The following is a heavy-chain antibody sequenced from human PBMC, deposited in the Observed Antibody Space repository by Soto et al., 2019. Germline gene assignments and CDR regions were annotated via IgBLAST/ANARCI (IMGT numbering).Heavy chain of an antibody. CDR3: AHITMVRGVMGHYYYYYGMDV. CDR2: IYWNDDK. D-gene: IGHD3-10*01. CDR1: GFSLSTSGVG. Sequence: QITLKESGPTLVKPTQTLTLTCTFSGFSLSTSGVGVGWIRQPPGKALEWLALIYWNDDKRYSPSLKSRLTITKDTSKNQVVLTMTNMDPVDTATYYCAHITMVRGVMGHYYYYYGMDVWGQGTTVTVSS. J-gene: IGHJ6*02. V-gene: IGHV2-5*01.